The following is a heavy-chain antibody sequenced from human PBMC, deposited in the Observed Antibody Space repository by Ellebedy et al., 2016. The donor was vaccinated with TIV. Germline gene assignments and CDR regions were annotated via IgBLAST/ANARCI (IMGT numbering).Heavy chain of an antibody. V-gene: IGHV3-11*01. J-gene: IGHJ5*02. Sequence: GGSLRLSCAASGFIFSDYYMSWIRQATGKGLEWVSYISNSGHTIYYADYVKGRFTISRDNAENSLYLQMNSLRPEDTAVYYCARDARFIDQQHNWFDPWGQGTLVTVSS. CDR2: ISNSGHTI. CDR3: ARDARFIDQQHNWFDP. D-gene: IGHD6-13*01. CDR1: GFIFSDYY.